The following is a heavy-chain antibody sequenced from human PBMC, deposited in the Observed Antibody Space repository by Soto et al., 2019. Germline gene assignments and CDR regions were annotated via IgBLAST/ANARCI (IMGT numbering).Heavy chain of an antibody. CDR1: GGSISSGGYY. CDR3: ARGGSSSWFPHPFDY. D-gene: IGHD6-13*01. J-gene: IGHJ4*02. CDR2: IYYSGST. V-gene: IGHV4-31*03. Sequence: SETLSLTCTVSGGSISSGGYYWSWIRQHPGKGLEWIGYIYYSGSTYYNPSLKSRVTISVDTSRNQFSLKLSSVTAADTAVYYCARGGSSSWFPHPFDYWRQGTLVTVSS.